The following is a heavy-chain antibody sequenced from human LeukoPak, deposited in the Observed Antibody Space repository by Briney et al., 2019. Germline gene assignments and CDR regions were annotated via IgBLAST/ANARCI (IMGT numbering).Heavy chain of an antibody. V-gene: IGHV3-30-3*01. Sequence: PGGSLRLSCAASGFTFSSYAMHWVRQAPGKGLEWVAVISYDGSNKYYADPVKGRFTISRDNSKNTLYLQMNSLRAEDTAVYYCARDHCSSTSCYTRHFDYWGQGTLVTVSS. CDR2: ISYDGSNK. J-gene: IGHJ4*02. CDR3: ARDHCSSTSCYTRHFDY. D-gene: IGHD2-2*02. CDR1: GFTFSSYA.